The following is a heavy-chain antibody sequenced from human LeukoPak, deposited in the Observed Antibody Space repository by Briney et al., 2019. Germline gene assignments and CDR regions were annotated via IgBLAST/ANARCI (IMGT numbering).Heavy chain of an antibody. CDR3: ARGWSDNWNDGSLYDY. J-gene: IGHJ4*02. V-gene: IGHV4-59*01. Sequence: SETLSLTCTVSGGSLSSYYWSWVRQPPGKGLEWIGDIYYSGSTNYNPSLKSRVTISVDTSKNQFSLKLSSVTAADTAVYYCARGWSDNWNDGSLYDYWSQGTLVTVSS. CDR1: GGSLSSYY. D-gene: IGHD1-20*01. CDR2: IYYSGST.